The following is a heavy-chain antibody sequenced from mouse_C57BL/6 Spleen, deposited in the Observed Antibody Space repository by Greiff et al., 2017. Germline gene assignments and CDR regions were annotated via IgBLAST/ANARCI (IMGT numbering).Heavy chain of an antibody. CDR3: ATAQAMFAY. J-gene: IGHJ3*01. Sequence: QVQLQQPGAELVKPGASVKLSCKASGYTFTSYWMHWVKQRPGQGLEWIGMIHPNSGSTNYNEKFKSKATLTVDKSSSTAYMQLSSLTSEDSAVYYCATAQAMFAYWGQGTLVTVSA. D-gene: IGHD3-2*02. CDR2: IHPNSGST. V-gene: IGHV1-64*01. CDR1: GYTFTSYW.